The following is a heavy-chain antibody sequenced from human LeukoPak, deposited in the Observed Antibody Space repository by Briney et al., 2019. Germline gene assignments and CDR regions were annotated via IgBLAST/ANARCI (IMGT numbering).Heavy chain of an antibody. CDR1: GYTFTNYG. CDR2: ISTYNGNT. CDR3: ARDCSSPRCYGYYYYGMDV. Sequence: GASVKVSCKTSGYTFTNYGISWVRQAPGQGLEWMGWISTYNGNTNYAQKLQGRVTMTTETSTSTAYMELRSLRSDDTAVYYCARDCSSPRCYGYYYYGMDVWGRGTTVTVSS. V-gene: IGHV1-18*01. D-gene: IGHD2-2*01. J-gene: IGHJ6*02.